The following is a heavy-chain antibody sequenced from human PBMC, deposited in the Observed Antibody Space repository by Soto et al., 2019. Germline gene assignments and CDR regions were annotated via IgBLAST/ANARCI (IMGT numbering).Heavy chain of an antibody. CDR3: EKGTPMARQYFEY. J-gene: IGHJ4*02. Sequence: QVQLVESGGGVVQPGRSLTLSCAASGFTFSSNGMHWVRQAPGKGLEWVAAISSDGNDKYYGDSVKGRFTISRDNSKNTLYLQMNSLRTEDTDVYYCEKGTPMARQYFEYCGQGILVPVSS. CDR1: GFTFSSNG. V-gene: IGHV3-30*18. D-gene: IGHD3-10*01. CDR2: ISSDGNDK.